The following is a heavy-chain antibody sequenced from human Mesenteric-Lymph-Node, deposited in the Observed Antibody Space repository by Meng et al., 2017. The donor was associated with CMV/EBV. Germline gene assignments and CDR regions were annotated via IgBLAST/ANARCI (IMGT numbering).Heavy chain of an antibody. Sequence: GESLKISCKASGYSFNNFWIGWVRQMPGKGLEWMGVIYPGDSDTRYSPSFQGQVTISADKSISTAYLQWSSLKASDTAMYYCATSYSRSTLYYYYGIDVWGQGTTVTVSS. CDR2: IYPGDSDT. V-gene: IGHV5-51*01. CDR1: GYSFNNFW. J-gene: IGHJ6*02. D-gene: IGHD6-6*01. CDR3: ATSYSRSTLYYYYGIDV.